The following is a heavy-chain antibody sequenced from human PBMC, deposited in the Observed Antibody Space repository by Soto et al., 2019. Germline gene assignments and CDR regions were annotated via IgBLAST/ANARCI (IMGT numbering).Heavy chain of an antibody. CDR2: IYTSGST. Sequence: SETLSLTCPVSGGSIRRYYWSWIRQPAWKVLEWIGRIYTSGSTNYNPSLKSRVTMSVHTSKNQFSLKLSSVTAADTAVYYCARESSGIAASRGIYYSGMDVWGQGTTVTVS. CDR3: ARESSGIAASRGIYYSGMDV. V-gene: IGHV4-4*07. D-gene: IGHD6-6*01. J-gene: IGHJ6*02. CDR1: GGSIRRYY.